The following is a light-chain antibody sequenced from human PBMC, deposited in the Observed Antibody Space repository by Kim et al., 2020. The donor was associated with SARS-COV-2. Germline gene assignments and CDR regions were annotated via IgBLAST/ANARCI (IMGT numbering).Light chain of an antibody. J-gene: IGKJ4*01. CDR1: QSVSSN. CDR3: QQYNNWPPVLT. CDR2: GAS. Sequence: PGERATLSSRASQSVSSNLAWYQQKPGQAPRLLIYGASTRATGIPARFSGSGSGTEFTLTISSLQSEDFAVYYCQQYNNWPPVLTFGGGTKVDIK. V-gene: IGKV3-15*01.